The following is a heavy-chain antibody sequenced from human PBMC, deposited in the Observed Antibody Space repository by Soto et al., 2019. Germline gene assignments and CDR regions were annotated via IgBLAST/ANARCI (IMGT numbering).Heavy chain of an antibody. CDR3: ARDRRTIFGVVIISYYYYGMDV. V-gene: IGHV1-46*01. J-gene: IGHJ6*02. CDR1: GYTLTELS. D-gene: IGHD3-3*01. CDR2: INPSGGST. Sequence: ASVKVSCKVSGYTLTELSMHWVRQAPGKGLEWMGIINPSGGSTSYAQKFQGRVTMTRDTSTSTVYMELSSLRSEDTAVYYCARDRRTIFGVVIISYYYYGMDVWGQGTTVTVSS.